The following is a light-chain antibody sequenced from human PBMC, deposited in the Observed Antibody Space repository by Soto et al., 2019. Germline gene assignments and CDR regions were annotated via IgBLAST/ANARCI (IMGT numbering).Light chain of an antibody. CDR3: QVWDTNSDHYV. V-gene: IGLV1-47*01. Sequence: QSVLTQPPSASGTPGQRVNISCSGSSSNIGSNYVYWYRQFPGTAPKLLIQRNNQRPSGVPARFSGSKSGTSASLAISGLRSEDEADYYCQVWDTNSDHYVFGTGTKVTVL. CDR2: RNN. CDR1: SSNIGSNY. J-gene: IGLJ1*01.